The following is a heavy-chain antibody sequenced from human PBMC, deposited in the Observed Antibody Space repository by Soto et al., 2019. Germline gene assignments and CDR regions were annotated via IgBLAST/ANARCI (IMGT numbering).Heavy chain of an antibody. CDR3: ARSTMVRGVIINYYYYGMDV. Sequence: ASVKVSCKASGYTFTGYYMHWVRQAPGQGLEWMGWINPNSGGTSYAQKFQGRVTMTRDTSISTAYMELSRLRSDDTAVYYCARSTMVRGVIINYYYYGMDVWGQGTTVTVSS. CDR1: GYTFTGYY. D-gene: IGHD3-10*01. V-gene: IGHV1-2*02. CDR2: INPNSGGT. J-gene: IGHJ6*02.